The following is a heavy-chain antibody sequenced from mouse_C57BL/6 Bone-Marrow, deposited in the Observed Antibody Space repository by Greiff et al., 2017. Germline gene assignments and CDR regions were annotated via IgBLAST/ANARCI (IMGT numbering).Heavy chain of an antibody. V-gene: IGHV1-59*01. Sequence: QVQLQQPGAELVRPGTSVKLSCKASGYTFTSYWMHWVKQRPGQGLEWIGAIDPSDSYTNYNQKFKGKDTLTVDTSSSTAYLQLSSLTSEASAVYYWGGGGDGYYVRAMDYWGQGTSVTVSS. J-gene: IGHJ4*01. CDR3: GGGGDGYYVRAMDY. CDR2: IDPSDSYT. CDR1: GYTFTSYW. D-gene: IGHD2-3*01.